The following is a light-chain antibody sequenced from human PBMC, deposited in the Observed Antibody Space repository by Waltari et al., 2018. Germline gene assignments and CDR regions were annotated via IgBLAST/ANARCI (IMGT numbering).Light chain of an antibody. J-gene: IGKJ4*01. Sequence: DIVLTQSPDSLAVSLGERATINCKSSQSVLSSSNNKNYLAWYQQKPGKPPKLLISWASNRESGVPDRFSGSGSGTDFTLTISSLQAEDVAVYYCQQYYSTLTFGGGTKVEIK. CDR1: QSVLSSSNNKNY. CDR3: QQYYSTLT. CDR2: WAS. V-gene: IGKV4-1*01.